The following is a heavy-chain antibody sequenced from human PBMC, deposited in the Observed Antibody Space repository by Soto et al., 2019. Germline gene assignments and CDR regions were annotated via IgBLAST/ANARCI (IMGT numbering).Heavy chain of an antibody. CDR1: GYTFTGYA. D-gene: IGHD6-19*01. J-gene: IGHJ4*02. CDR2: INAGNGNT. CDR3: ARAVAVAADFDY. Sequence: ASVNVSCKASGYTFTGYAMHWVRQAPGQRLERMGWINAGNGNTKYSQKFQGRVTITRDTSASTAYMELSSLRSEDTAVYYCARAVAVAADFDYWGQGTLVTVSS. V-gene: IGHV1-3*01.